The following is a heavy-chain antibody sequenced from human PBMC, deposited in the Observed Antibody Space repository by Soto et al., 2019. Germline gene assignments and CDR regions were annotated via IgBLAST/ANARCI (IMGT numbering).Heavy chain of an antibody. Sequence: QVQLQESGPGLVKPSETLSLTCTVSGGSISSYYWSWIRQPPGKGLEWIGYIYNSGRTNYNPSLKGRVTISVDPSKNQFSLKLRSVTAADTAVYYCARRYGYSFDYWGQGTLVTVSS. D-gene: IGHD1-1*01. V-gene: IGHV4-59*08. CDR1: GGSISSYY. CDR3: ARRYGYSFDY. J-gene: IGHJ4*02. CDR2: IYNSGRT.